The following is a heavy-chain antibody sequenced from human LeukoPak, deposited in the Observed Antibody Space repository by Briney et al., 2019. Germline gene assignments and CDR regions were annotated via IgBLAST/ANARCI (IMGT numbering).Heavy chain of an antibody. CDR2: ISSSSSYI. CDR1: GFTFSTYS. Sequence: MPGGSLRLSCADSGFTFSTYSMNWVRQAPGKGLEWVSSISSSSSYIYHADSVKGRFTISRDNAKNSLYLQMNSLRAEDTAIYYCAGGRPPPNWNHYYGMDVWGKGTTVTVSS. V-gene: IGHV3-21*01. J-gene: IGHJ6*04. D-gene: IGHD1-20*01. CDR3: AGGRPPPNWNHYYGMDV.